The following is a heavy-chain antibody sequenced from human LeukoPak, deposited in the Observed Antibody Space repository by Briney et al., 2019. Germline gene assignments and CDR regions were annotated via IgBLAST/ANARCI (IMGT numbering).Heavy chain of an antibody. J-gene: IGHJ4*02. CDR2: IWYDGSNK. CDR1: GGTFSSYA. Sequence: SCKASGGTFSSYAISWVRQAPGKGLEWVAVIWYDGSNKYYADSVKGRFTISRDNSKNTLYLQMNSLRAEDTAVYYCAKDKDYGDYLDYWGQGTLVTVSS. D-gene: IGHD4-17*01. CDR3: AKDKDYGDYLDY. V-gene: IGHV3-33*06.